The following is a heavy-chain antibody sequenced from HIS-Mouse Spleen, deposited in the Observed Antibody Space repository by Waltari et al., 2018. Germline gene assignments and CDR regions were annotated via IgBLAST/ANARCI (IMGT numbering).Heavy chain of an antibody. CDR2: IYYSGST. CDR1: GGSISSGGYS. D-gene: IGHD4-17*01. CDR3: ARGNVRWFDAFDI. V-gene: IGHV4-31*03. J-gene: IGHJ3*02. Sequence: QVQLQESGPGLVKPSQTLSLTCTFSGGSISSGGYSWSWFRQHPGKGLEWIGYIYYSGSTYYNPSLKSRVTISVDTSKNQFSLKLSSVTAADTAVYYCARGNVRWFDAFDIWGQGTMVTVSS.